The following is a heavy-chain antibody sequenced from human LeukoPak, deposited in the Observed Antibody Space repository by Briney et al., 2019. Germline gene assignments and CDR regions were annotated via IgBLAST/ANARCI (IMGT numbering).Heavy chain of an antibody. D-gene: IGHD3-3*01. V-gene: IGHV1-69*02. CDR3: ARYDFWSGYYFDY. J-gene: IGHJ4*02. CDR2: IIPILGIA. Sequence: SVKVSCKASGGTFSSYTISWVRQAPGQGLEWMGRIIPILGIANYAQKFQGRVTITADKSTSTAYMELSSLRSEDTAVYYCARYDFWSGYYFDYWGQGTLVTVS. CDR1: GGTFSSYT.